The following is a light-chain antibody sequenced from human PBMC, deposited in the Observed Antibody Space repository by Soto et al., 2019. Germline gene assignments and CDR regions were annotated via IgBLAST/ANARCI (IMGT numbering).Light chain of an antibody. CDR3: QQYYRTPIT. CDR2: WAS. CDR1: QSVLYSSNNKNY. V-gene: IGKV4-1*01. J-gene: IGKJ4*01. Sequence: DIVMTQSPDSLTVSLGERATINCRSSQSVLYSSNNKNYLAWYQHKPGQPPKLLIYWASTRDSGVPDRFSGSGSGTDFTLTISSLQAEGVAVYSCQQYYRTPITFGGGTKVEIK.